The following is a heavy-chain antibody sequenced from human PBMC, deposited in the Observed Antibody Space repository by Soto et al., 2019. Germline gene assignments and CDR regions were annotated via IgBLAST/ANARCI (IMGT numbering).Heavy chain of an antibody. Sequence: QVQLVQSGAEVKKPGSSVKVSCKASGGTFSSYTISWVRQAPGQGLEWMGRIIPILGIANYAQKCQGRVTITADKPASTAYRELSSLRSEDTAVYYCAGGGIAVAEVDYWGQGTLVTVSS. J-gene: IGHJ4*02. CDR3: AGGGIAVAEVDY. CDR1: GGTFSSYT. CDR2: IIPILGIA. V-gene: IGHV1-69*02. D-gene: IGHD6-19*01.